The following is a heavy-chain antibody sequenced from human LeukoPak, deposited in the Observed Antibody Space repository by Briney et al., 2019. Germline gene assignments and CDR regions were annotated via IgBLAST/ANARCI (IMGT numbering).Heavy chain of an antibody. CDR2: IYPGDSDT. D-gene: IGHD2-15*01. CDR3: ARLGSCRGGSCTAFDI. Sequence: GESLKISCKVSGFTFTSSWIGWVRQMPGKGLEWTGIIYPGDSDTRYRPSFQGQVTISADKSISTAYLQWSSLKDSDTAMYYCARLGSCRGGSCTAFDIWGQGTVVTVSS. J-gene: IGHJ3*02. CDR1: GFTFTSSW. V-gene: IGHV5-51*01.